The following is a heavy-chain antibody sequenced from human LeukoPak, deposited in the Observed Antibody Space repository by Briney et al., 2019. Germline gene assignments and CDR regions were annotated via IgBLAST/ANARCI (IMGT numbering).Heavy chain of an antibody. V-gene: IGHV4-38-2*02. CDR2: IYHSGST. CDR1: GYSISSVYY. CDR3: ARDIVVVPAAITQNWFDP. J-gene: IGHJ5*02. D-gene: IGHD2-2*01. Sequence: SQTLSLTCTVSGYSISSVYYWGWIRQPPGKGLELIGSIYHSGSTYYNPSLKNRVTISVDTSKNQFSLKLSSVTAADTAVYYCARDIVVVPAAITQNWFDPWGQGTLVTVSS.